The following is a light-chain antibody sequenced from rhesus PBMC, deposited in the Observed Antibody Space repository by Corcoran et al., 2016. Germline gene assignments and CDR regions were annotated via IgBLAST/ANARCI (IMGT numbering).Light chain of an antibody. CDR2: DAS. J-gene: IGKJ4*01. CDR1: QGISSW. V-gene: IGKV1S11*01. CDR3: PQHNSYPLT. Sequence: DIQMTQSPSSLSASVGDTVTITCRASQGISSWLAWYQPKPGKAPKLLIYDASPLQRGVPSRFSGSGSGTEFTLTISSLQPVDFATYYCPQHNSYPLTFGGGTKVELK.